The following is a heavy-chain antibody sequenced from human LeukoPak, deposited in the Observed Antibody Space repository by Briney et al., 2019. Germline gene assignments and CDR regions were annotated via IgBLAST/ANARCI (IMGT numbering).Heavy chain of an antibody. J-gene: IGHJ4*02. CDR1: GFPFSSLA. CDR3: AKLSGREQTDY. Sequence: GGSLRLSCVASGFPFSSLAMSWVRQAPGKGLEWVSAISGSGDNTFYADSVKGRFTISRDNPKNTLYLQMNSLRAEDTAVYYCAKLSGREQTDYWGQGTLVTVSS. V-gene: IGHV3-23*01. D-gene: IGHD2-15*01. CDR2: ISGSGDNT.